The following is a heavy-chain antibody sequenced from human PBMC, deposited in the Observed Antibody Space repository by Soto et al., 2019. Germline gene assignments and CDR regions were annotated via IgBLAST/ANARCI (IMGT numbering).Heavy chain of an antibody. CDR1: GGSFDGYY. CDR2: IHHSGST. Sequence: SETLSLTCAPYGGSFDGYYWNWIRQSPGKGLEWIGEIHHSGSTKYNPSLKSRVSLSVDTSTKQLSLKMTSMTAADRGVYYCARGVDSWSGYLFWGQGTPVTVSS. CDR3: ARGVDSWSGYLF. J-gene: IGHJ4*02. V-gene: IGHV4-34*01. D-gene: IGHD3-3*01.